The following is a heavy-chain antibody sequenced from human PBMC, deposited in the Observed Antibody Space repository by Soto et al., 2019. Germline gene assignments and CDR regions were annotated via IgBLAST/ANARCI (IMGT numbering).Heavy chain of an antibody. V-gene: IGHV1-3*01. Sequence: ASVKVSCKASGYTFTSYAMHWVRQAPGQRLEWMGWINAGNGNTKYSQKFQGRVTITRDTSASTAYMELSSLRSEDTAVYYCASPPSLLLGSSGWLVDEYFQHWGQGTLVTVSS. CDR3: ASPPSLLLGSSGWLVDEYFQH. CDR2: INAGNGNT. D-gene: IGHD6-19*01. J-gene: IGHJ1*01. CDR1: GYTFTSYA.